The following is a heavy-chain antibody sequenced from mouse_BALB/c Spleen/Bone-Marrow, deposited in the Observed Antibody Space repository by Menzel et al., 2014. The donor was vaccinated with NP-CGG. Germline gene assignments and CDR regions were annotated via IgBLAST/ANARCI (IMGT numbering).Heavy chain of an antibody. CDR1: GYTFTDYY. D-gene: IGHD3-2*02. CDR2: IYPGSGNT. J-gene: IGHJ3*01. V-gene: IGHV1-84*02. CDR3: ARSGNGCWFAY. Sequence: VQLQQSGPELVKPGASVKISCKASGYTFTDYYINWVKQKPGQGLEWIGWIYPGSGNTKYNEKFKGKATLTVDTPSSTAYMQRSSLTSEDTAVYFCARSGNGCWFAYWGQGTLVTVSA.